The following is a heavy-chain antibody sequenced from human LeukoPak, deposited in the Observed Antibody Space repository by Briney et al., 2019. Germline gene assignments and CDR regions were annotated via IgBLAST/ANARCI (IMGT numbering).Heavy chain of an antibody. D-gene: IGHD3-10*01. CDR3: ARGGSSYGSGKDWFDP. CDR2: IIPILGIA. CDR1: GGTFSSYA. J-gene: IGHJ5*02. V-gene: IGHV1-69*04. Sequence: SVKVSCKASGGTFSSYAISWVRQAPGQGLEWMGRIIPILGIANYAQKFQGRVTITADKSTSTAYMELSSLRSEDTAVYYCARGGSSYGSGKDWFDPWGQGTLVTVSS.